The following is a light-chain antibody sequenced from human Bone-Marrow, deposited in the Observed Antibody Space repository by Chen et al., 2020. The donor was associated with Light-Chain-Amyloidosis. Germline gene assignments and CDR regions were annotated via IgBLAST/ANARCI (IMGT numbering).Light chain of an antibody. V-gene: IGKV1-5*03. Sequence: DIQMTQSPSTLSASVGDRVTINCRASQNISRWLAWYQQKPGKAPKLLIYWTSTFEPGVPSRFSGRGSGTEFTLTISSLQPADFATYYCQQYKTYSTFGQGTKVEIK. CDR1: QNISRW. CDR3: QQYKTYST. CDR2: WTS. J-gene: IGKJ1*01.